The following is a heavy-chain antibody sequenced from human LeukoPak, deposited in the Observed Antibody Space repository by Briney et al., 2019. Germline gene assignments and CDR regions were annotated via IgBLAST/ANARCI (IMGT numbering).Heavy chain of an antibody. CDR1: GYTFTVYY. CDR3: ARGRSDYGDYYIDY. CDR2: INPNSGGT. V-gene: IGHV1-2*02. J-gene: IGHJ4*02. D-gene: IGHD4-17*01. Sequence: ASVKVSCKASGYTFTVYYMHWVRQAPGQGLEWMGWINPNSGGTNYAQKFQGRVTMTRDTSISTAYMELSRLRSDDTAVYYCARGRSDYGDYYIDYWGQGTLVTVSS.